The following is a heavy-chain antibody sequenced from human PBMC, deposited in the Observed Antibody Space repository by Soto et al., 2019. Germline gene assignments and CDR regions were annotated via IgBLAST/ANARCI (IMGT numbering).Heavy chain of an antibody. CDR2: VSYDGSTT. J-gene: IGHJ4*02. V-gene: IGHV3-30-3*01. CDR3: VRDRPSPYCSSTSCSSYFDY. Sequence: PGGSLRLSCVASGFTFSRFSMHWARQAPGKGLEWVAVVSYDGSTTYYVDSVRGRFTISRDNSKNTLYLEMNSLRPEDTAVYYCVRDRPSPYCSSTSCSSYFDYWGQGTLVTVSS. CDR1: GFTFSRFS. D-gene: IGHD2-2*01.